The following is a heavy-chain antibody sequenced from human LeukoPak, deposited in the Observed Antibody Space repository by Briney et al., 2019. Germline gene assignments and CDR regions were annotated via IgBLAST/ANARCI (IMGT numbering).Heavy chain of an antibody. V-gene: IGHV3-15*06. CDR1: TFTKAW. D-gene: IGHD2-21*01. Sequence: GGSLRLSCVVSTFTKAWLNLVRQAPAKGLEWGGRVKNRGDGRTTNYAAPVKGRFTISIDDSKRTVYLQMSNLKAEDTAVYFCAREYYGGFDNWGQGTLVTVSS. CDR3: AREYYGGFDN. CDR2: VKNRGDGRTT. J-gene: IGHJ4*02.